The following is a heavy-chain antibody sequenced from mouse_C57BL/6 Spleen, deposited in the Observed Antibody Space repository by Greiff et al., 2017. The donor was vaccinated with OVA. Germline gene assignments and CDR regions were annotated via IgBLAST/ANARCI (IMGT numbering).Heavy chain of an antibody. V-gene: IGHV1-64*01. CDR2: IHPNSGST. D-gene: IGHD4-1*01. CDR3: ARGTGTGY. Sequence: VKLQESGAELVKPGASVKLSCKASGYTFTSYWMHWVKQRPGQGLEWIGMIHPNSGSTNYNEKFKSKATLTVDKSSSTAYMQLSSLTSEDSAVYYCARGTGTGYWGQGTTLTVSS. J-gene: IGHJ2*01. CDR1: GYTFTSYW.